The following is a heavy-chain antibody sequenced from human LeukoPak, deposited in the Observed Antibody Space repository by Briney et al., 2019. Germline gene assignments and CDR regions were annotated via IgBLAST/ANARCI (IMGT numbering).Heavy chain of an antibody. Sequence: ASVKVSCKASGYTFTSYDINWVRQATGQGREWMGWMNPNSGNTGYAQKFQGRVTMTRNTSISTAYMELSSLRSEDTAVYYCARGGSPQLGIYYYYYMDVWGKGTTVTASS. CDR2: MNPNSGNT. D-gene: IGHD6-13*01. J-gene: IGHJ6*03. CDR1: GYTFTSYD. V-gene: IGHV1-8*01. CDR3: ARGGSPQLGIYYYYYMDV.